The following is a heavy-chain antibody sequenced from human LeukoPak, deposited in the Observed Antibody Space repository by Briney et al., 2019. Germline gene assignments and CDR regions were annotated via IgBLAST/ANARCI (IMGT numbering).Heavy chain of an antibody. J-gene: IGHJ6*03. CDR3: ARDNYYYYYMDV. Sequence: SETLSLTCTVSGGSINSYYWSWIRQPPGKGLELIGYIYYSGSTYYNPSLKSRVTISVDTSKNQFSLKLSSVTAADTAVYYCARDNYYYYYMDVWGKGTTVTVSS. CDR1: GGSINSYY. CDR2: IYYSGST. V-gene: IGHV4-59*01.